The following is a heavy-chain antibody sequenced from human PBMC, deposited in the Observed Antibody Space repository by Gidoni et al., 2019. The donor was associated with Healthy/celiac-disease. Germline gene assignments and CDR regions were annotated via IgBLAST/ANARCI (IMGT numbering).Heavy chain of an antibody. Sequence: QVQLVQSGAEVKKPGASVKVSCKASGYSFPSYGISWVRQAPGQGLEWMGWISAYNGNTNYAQKLQGRVTMTTDTSTSTAYMELRSLRSDDTAVYYCARVPVGYCSGGSCWGPIPYYFDYWGQGTLVTVSS. CDR3: ARVPVGYCSGGSCWGPIPYYFDY. CDR2: ISAYNGNT. CDR1: GYSFPSYG. J-gene: IGHJ4*02. V-gene: IGHV1-18*01. D-gene: IGHD2-15*01.